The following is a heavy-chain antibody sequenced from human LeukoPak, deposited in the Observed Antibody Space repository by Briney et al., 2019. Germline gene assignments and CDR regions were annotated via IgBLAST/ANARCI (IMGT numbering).Heavy chain of an antibody. CDR3: ARELGVAAAGTLDY. CDR1: GFTFSSYS. V-gene: IGHV3-21*01. CDR2: ISSSSSYI. J-gene: IGHJ4*02. Sequence: PGGSLRLSCAASGFTFSSYSMNWVRQAPGKGLEWVSSISSSSSYIYYADSVKGRFTISRDNAKNSLYLQMNSLRAEDTAVYYCARELGVAAAGTLDYWGQGTLVTVSS. D-gene: IGHD6-13*01.